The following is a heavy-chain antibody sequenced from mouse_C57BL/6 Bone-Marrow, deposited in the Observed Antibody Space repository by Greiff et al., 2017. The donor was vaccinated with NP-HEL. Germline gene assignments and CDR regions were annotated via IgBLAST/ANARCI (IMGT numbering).Heavy chain of an antibody. D-gene: IGHD2-4*01. CDR3: ARQGDYDYAMDY. V-gene: IGHV5-6*01. CDR1: GFTFSSYG. CDR2: ISSGGSYT. J-gene: IGHJ4*01. Sequence: EVNVVESGGDLVKPGGSLKLSCAASGFTFSSYGMSWVRPTPDKRLEWVATISSGGSYTYYPDSVKGRFTISRDNAKNTLYLQMSSLKSEDTAMYYCARQGDYDYAMDYWGQGTSVTVSS.